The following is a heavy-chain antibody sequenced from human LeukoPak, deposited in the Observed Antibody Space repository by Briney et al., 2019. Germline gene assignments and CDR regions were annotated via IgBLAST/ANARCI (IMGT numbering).Heavy chain of an antibody. CDR2: ISSSSSTV. Sequence: GGSLRLSCAASGFTFSSYSMNWVRQAPGKGLEWVSYISSSSSTVYYADSVKGRFTISRDNAKNSLYLQMSSLTAEDTAVYYCTRDPTYHLRYGYFDFWGQGVLVTVSS. V-gene: IGHV3-48*04. CDR1: GFTFSSYS. D-gene: IGHD3-9*01. J-gene: IGHJ4*02. CDR3: TRDPTYHLRYGYFDF.